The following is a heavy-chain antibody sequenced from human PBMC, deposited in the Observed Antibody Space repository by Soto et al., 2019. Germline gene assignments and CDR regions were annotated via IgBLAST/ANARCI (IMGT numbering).Heavy chain of an antibody. J-gene: IGHJ3*02. CDR1: GYTFTSYG. D-gene: IGHD6-13*01. V-gene: IGHV1-18*01. Sequence: ASMKVSCKASGYTFTSYGISWVRQAPGQGLEWMGWISAYNGNTNYAQKLQGRVTMTTDTSTSTAYMELRSLRSDDTAVYYCARVAVTSSSWYSDAFDIWGQGTMVTVSS. CDR3: ARVAVTSSSWYSDAFDI. CDR2: ISAYNGNT.